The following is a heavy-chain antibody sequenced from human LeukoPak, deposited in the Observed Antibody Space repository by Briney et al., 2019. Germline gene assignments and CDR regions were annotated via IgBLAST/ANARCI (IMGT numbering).Heavy chain of an antibody. D-gene: IGHD5-18*01. CDR3: ARVGYSYGVKADY. CDR2: IYSSGTT. CDR1: GGSITSYY. V-gene: IGHV4-59*12. Sequence: SETLSLTCTVSGGSITSYYWSWIRQPPGKGLEWIGYIYSSGTTNYNPSLKSRVTISVDTSKNQFSLKLSSVTAADTAVYYCARVGYSYGVKADYWGQGTLVTVSS. J-gene: IGHJ4*02.